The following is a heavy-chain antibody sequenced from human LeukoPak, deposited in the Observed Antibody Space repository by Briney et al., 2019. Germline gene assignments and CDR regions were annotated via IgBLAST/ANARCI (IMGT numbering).Heavy chain of an antibody. D-gene: IGHD1-14*01. CDR2: IYPDDSDT. Sequence: GESLKIPCKASGYSFINYWIGWVRQMPGKGLEWMGIIYPDDSDTRYSPSFQGQVTISADRSISTTYLQWSSLRASDTAMYYCARRTGFFDYWGQGTLVTVSS. J-gene: IGHJ4*02. CDR3: ARRTGFFDY. CDR1: GYSFINYW. V-gene: IGHV5-51*01.